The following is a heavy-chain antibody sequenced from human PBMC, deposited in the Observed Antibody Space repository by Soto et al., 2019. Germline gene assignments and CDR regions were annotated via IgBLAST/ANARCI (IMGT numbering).Heavy chain of an antibody. D-gene: IGHD6-13*01. J-gene: IGHJ5*02. CDR1: GYTFTSDG. CDR3: ARRWSEADSWFDP. V-gene: IGHV1-18*01. CDR2: ISAYNGNT. Sequence: ASVKVSCKXAGYTFTSDGISWVRQAPGQGLEWMGWISAYNGNTNYAQKLQGRVTMTTDTSTSTAYMELRSLRSDDTAVYYCARRWSEADSWFDPWGQGTLVTVSS.